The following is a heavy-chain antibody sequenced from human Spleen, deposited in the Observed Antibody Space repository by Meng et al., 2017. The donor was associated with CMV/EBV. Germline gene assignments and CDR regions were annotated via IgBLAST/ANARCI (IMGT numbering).Heavy chain of an antibody. J-gene: IGHJ2*01. Sequence: ASVKVSCKASGYTFANYAISWVRQAPGQGLEWLGWINSFNGNTNYVHNFQGRVNMTTDTSTNTVYMELRSLRSDDTAVYYCARNIVTIGDAGTWYFDLWGRGTLVTVSS. CDR3: ARNIVTIGDAGTWYFDL. V-gene: IGHV1-18*01. D-gene: IGHD2/OR15-2a*01. CDR1: GYTFANYA. CDR2: INSFNGNT.